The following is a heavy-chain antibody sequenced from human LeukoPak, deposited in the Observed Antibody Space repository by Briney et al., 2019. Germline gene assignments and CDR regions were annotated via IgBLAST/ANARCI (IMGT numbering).Heavy chain of an antibody. CDR1: GFSLSTSGMC. Sequence: SGPMLVNPTQTLTLTCTFSGFSLSTSGMCVSWIRQPPGKALEWLARIDWDDDKYYSTSLKTRLTISKDTSKNQVVLTMTNMDPVDTATYYCARFYYYDSSGPRDAFDIWGQGTMVTVSS. V-gene: IGHV2-70*11. D-gene: IGHD3-22*01. CDR2: IDWDDDK. J-gene: IGHJ3*02. CDR3: ARFYYYDSSGPRDAFDI.